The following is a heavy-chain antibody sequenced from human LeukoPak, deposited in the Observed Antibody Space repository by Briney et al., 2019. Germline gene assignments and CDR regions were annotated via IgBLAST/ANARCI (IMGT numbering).Heavy chain of an antibody. Sequence: GGSLRLSCAASGFTFSNYAMSWVRQAPGKGLEWVSAISGSGGSTYYADSVKGRFTISRDNSKNTLYLQMNSLRAEDTAVYYCAKSRGIVVVVYFDYWGQGTLVTVSS. J-gene: IGHJ4*02. CDR1: GFTFSNYA. V-gene: IGHV3-23*01. CDR2: ISGSGGST. D-gene: IGHD3-22*01. CDR3: AKSRGIVVVVYFDY.